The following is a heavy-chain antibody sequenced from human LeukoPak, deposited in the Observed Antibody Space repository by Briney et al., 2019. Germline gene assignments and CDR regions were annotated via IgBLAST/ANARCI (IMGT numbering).Heavy chain of an antibody. J-gene: IGHJ4*02. Sequence: GGSLRLSCAASGFTFNSYGMHWVRQAPGKGLEWVAIIWYDGSNKYYADSVEGRFTISRDNSKSTVYLQMHSLRAEDTAVYYCAKRHYYASGSFDYWGQGTLVTVSS. V-gene: IGHV3-33*06. CDR3: AKRHYYASGSFDY. CDR2: IWYDGSNK. CDR1: GFTFNSYG. D-gene: IGHD3-10*01.